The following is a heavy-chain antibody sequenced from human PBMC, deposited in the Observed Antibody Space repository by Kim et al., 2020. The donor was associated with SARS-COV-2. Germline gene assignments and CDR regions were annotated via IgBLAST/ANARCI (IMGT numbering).Heavy chain of an antibody. Sequence: GGSLRLSCAASGFTFDDYAMHWVRQAPGKGLEWVSGISWNSGSIGYADSVKGRFTISRDNAKNSLYLQMNSLRAEDTALYYCALWYSSSLSRWGQGTLVTVSS. D-gene: IGHD6-13*01. CDR2: ISWNSGSI. CDR1: GFTFDDYA. V-gene: IGHV3-9*01. J-gene: IGHJ4*02. CDR3: ALWYSSSLSR.